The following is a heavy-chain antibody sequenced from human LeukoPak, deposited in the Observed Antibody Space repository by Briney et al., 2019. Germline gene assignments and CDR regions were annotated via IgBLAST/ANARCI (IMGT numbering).Heavy chain of an antibody. V-gene: IGHV4-4*07. Sequence: SETLSLTCTVSCDSISNYFWSWIRQPAGKGLEWIGRIYAGEGAKYNPSLETRVTVSVDTSTNQLSLKLSSVTAADTAVYYCAREGYSYGYYFDYWGQGTLVTVSS. CDR3: AREGYSYGYYFDY. D-gene: IGHD5-18*01. CDR2: IYAGEGA. J-gene: IGHJ4*02. CDR1: CDSISNYF.